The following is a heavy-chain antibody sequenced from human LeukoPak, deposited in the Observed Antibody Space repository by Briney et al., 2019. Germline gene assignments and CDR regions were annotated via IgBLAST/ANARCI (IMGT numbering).Heavy chain of an antibody. V-gene: IGHV3-21*01. CDR1: GFTFSSYG. CDR2: ISSSSDYI. D-gene: IGHD5-18*01. CDR3: ARDPHGYKSGYGWFDP. Sequence: GGSLRLSCAASGFTFSSYGMSWVRQAPGKGLEWVSSISSSSDYIHYADSVKGRFTISRDNAKNSLYLQMNSLRAEDTAVYYCARDPHGYKSGYGWFDPWGQGTLVTVSS. J-gene: IGHJ5*02.